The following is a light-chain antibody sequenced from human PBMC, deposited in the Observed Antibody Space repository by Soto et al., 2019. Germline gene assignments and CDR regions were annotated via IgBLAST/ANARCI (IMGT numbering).Light chain of an antibody. V-gene: IGLV2-23*01. Sequence: QSALTQPASVSGSPGQSITISCTGTSSDVGSYNLVSWYQQHPGKAPKLMIYEGNERPSGVSNRFSGSKSGNTASLTISGLQAEDEADDYCCSYAGSSTWVFGGGTKVTVL. CDR3: CSYAGSSTWV. CDR2: EGN. J-gene: IGLJ3*02. CDR1: SSDVGSYNL.